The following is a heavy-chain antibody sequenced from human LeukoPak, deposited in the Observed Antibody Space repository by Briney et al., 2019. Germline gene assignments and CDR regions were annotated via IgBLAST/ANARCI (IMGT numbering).Heavy chain of an antibody. V-gene: IGHV4-34*01. CDR3: ARDGRDTSALYNPLRFDS. D-gene: IGHD1-14*01. Sequence: SETPSLTCAVYGESFSSYYWSWIRQLPGKGLEWIGEINHRGSTNYNPSLKTRVTISIDTSKNHFSLRLTSVTAADTAVYYCARDGRDTSALYNPLRFDSWGQGALVTVSS. J-gene: IGHJ4*02. CDR1: GESFSSYY. CDR2: INHRGST.